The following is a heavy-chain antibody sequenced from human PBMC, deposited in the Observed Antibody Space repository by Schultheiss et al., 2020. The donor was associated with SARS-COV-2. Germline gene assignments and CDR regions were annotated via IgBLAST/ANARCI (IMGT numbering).Heavy chain of an antibody. CDR2: IYTSGST. Sequence: SQTLSLTCPVSGGSISRSGYYWGWIRQPAGKGLEWIGRIYTSGSTNYNPSLKSRVTISVDTSKNQFSLSLSSVTAADTAVYYCARGDYGDYFSFDYWGQGTLVTVSS. V-gene: IGHV4-61*02. CDR1: GGSISRSGYY. CDR3: ARGDYGDYFSFDY. J-gene: IGHJ4*02. D-gene: IGHD4-17*01.